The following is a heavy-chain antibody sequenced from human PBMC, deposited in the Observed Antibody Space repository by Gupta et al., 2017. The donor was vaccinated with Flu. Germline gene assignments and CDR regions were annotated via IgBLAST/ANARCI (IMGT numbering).Heavy chain of an antibody. CDR3: ARDAMFSSA. CDR1: GFPFSSYN. D-gene: IGHD6-19*01. V-gene: IGHV3-48*01. J-gene: IGHJ5*02. CDR2: ISTSSSTI. Sequence: EVQLVESGGGLVQPGGSLRLSCAASGFPFSSYNMNWVRQAPGKGLEWISYISTSSSTIYYADPVKGRFTISRDNAKNSLFLQMNSLRAEDTAVYYCARDAMFSSAWGKGTLVTVSS.